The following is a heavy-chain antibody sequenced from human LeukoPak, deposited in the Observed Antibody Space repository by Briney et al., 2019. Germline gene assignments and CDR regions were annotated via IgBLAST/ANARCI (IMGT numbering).Heavy chain of an antibody. CDR3: ARDVVRGPGGMDV. CDR1: GASISSYY. D-gene: IGHD3-10*01. Sequence: PSETLSLTCTVSGASISSYYWSWIWQPAGKGLEWIGRIYTSGSTNYNPSLKSRVTMSVDTSKNQFSLKLSSVTVADTAVYYCARDVVRGPGGMDVWGQGTTVTVSS. V-gene: IGHV4-4*07. J-gene: IGHJ6*02. CDR2: IYTSGST.